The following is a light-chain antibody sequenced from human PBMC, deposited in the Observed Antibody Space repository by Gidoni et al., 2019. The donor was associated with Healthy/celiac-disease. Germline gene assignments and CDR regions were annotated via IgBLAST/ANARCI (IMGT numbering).Light chain of an antibody. CDR3: QQYYSTPPPWT. Sequence: DLVMTQSPDSLAGSLGERATINCKSSQSVLYSSNNKNYLAWYQQKPGQPPKLLIYWASTRESGVPDRFSGSGSGTDFTLTISSLQAEDVAVYYCQQYYSTPPPWTFGQGTKVEIK. CDR1: QSVLYSSNNKNY. V-gene: IGKV4-1*01. J-gene: IGKJ1*01. CDR2: WAS.